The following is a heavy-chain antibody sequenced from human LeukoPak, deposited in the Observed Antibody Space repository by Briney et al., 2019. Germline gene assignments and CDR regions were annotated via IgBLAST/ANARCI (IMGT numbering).Heavy chain of an antibody. CDR3: ARAWGRDGYNYDY. J-gene: IGHJ4*02. D-gene: IGHD5-24*01. CDR2: IYTSGST. Sequence: SQTLYLTCTVSGGSISSGSYYWSWIRQPAGKGLEWIGRIYTSGSTNYNPSLKSRVTISVDTSKNQLSLKLSSVTAADTAVYYCARAWGRDGYNYDYWGQGTLVTVSS. V-gene: IGHV4-61*02. CDR1: GGSISSGSYY.